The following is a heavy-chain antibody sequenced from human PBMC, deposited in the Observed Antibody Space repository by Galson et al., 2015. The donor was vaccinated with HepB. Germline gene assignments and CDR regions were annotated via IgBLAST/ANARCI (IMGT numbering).Heavy chain of an antibody. CDR2: ISSNGGST. J-gene: IGHJ5*02. CDR3: ARGKQQLFGDNWFDP. V-gene: IGHV3-64*01. D-gene: IGHD6-13*01. CDR1: GFTFSSYA. Sequence: SLRLSCAASGFTFSSYAMHWVRQAPGEGLEYVSAISSNGGSTYYANSVKGRFTISRDNSKNTLYLQMGSLRAEDMAVYYCARGKQQLFGDNWFDPWGQGTLVTVSS.